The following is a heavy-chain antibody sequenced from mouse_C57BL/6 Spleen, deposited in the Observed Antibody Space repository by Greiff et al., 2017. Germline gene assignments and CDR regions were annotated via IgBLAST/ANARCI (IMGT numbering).Heavy chain of an antibody. V-gene: IGHV5-4*01. Sequence: EVQLVASGGGLVKPGGSLKLSCAASGFTFSSYAMSWVRQTPEKRLAWVATISDGGSYTYYPDNVKGRFTISRDNAKNNLYLQMSHLKSEDTAMYYCARGNYSNYFYYFDYWGQGTTLTVSS. CDR3: ARGNYSNYFYYFDY. J-gene: IGHJ2*01. CDR2: ISDGGSYT. D-gene: IGHD2-5*01. CDR1: GFTFSSYA.